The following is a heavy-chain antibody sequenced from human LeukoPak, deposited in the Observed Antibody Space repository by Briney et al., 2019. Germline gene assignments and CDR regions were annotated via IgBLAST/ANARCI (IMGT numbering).Heavy chain of an antibody. CDR1: GLNFDDSA. V-gene: IGHV3-43*02. J-gene: IGHJ4*02. D-gene: IGHD6-19*01. CDR2: ISGDGGST. CDR3: ARESESSGWYDY. Sequence: GGSLRLSCVASGLNFDDSAMHWVRQAPGKGLEWVSLISGDGGSTFYADSVKGRFTISRDNSKNSLYLQMNSLRSDDTALYYCARESESSGWYDYWGQGTLVTVSS.